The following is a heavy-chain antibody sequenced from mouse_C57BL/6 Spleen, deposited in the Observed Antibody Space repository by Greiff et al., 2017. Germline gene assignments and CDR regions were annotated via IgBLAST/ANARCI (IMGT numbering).Heavy chain of an antibody. V-gene: IGHV1-7*01. Sequence: VQLQQSGAELAKPGASVKLSCKASGYTFTSYWMHWVKQRPGQGLEWIGYINPSSGYTKYNQKFKDKATLTADKSSSTAYMQLSSLTYEDSAVYYCARCEDYYGSSSLSWAPYWGQGTLVTVSA. CDR3: ARCEDYYGSSSLSWAPY. CDR2: INPSSGYT. CDR1: GYTFTSYW. D-gene: IGHD1-1*01. J-gene: IGHJ3*01.